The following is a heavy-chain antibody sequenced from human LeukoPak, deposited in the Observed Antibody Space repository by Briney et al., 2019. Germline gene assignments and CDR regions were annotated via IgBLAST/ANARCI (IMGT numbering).Heavy chain of an antibody. Sequence: PSETLSLTCTVSGGSISSYYWSWIRQPAGKGLEWIGRIYTSGSTNYNPSLKSRVTMSVDTSKNQFSLKLSSVTAADTAVYYCARDLVDVVVVPAATYYYYYYMDVWGKGTTVTVSS. V-gene: IGHV4-4*07. CDR2: IYTSGST. CDR1: GGSISSYY. D-gene: IGHD2-2*03. CDR3: ARDLVDVVVVPAATYYYYYYMDV. J-gene: IGHJ6*03.